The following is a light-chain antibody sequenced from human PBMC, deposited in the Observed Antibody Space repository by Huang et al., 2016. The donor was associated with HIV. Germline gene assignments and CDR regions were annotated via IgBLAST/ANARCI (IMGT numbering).Light chain of an antibody. V-gene: IGKV3-15*01. CDR1: QSVSRN. Sequence: EVVMTQSPATLSVSLGETATLSCRASQSVSRNLAWYQQKPGQAPRLLIYGASTRATGIPARFSGSGSGTEFTLTISSLQSEDFAVYYCQQYNKWPPGLFSFGPGTKVDIK. J-gene: IGKJ3*01. CDR2: GAS. CDR3: QQYNKWPPGLFS.